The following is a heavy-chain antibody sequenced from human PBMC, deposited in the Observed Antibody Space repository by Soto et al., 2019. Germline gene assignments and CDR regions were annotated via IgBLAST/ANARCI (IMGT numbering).Heavy chain of an antibody. CDR1: GGSISSGGYY. CDR2: IYYSGST. D-gene: IGHD3-10*01. Sequence: SETLSLTCTVSGGSISSGGYYWSWIRQHPGKGLEWIGYIYYSGSTYYNPSLKSRVTISVDTSKNQFSLKLSSVTAADTAVYYCARVAYGYYYYGMDVWGQGTTVTVSS. CDR3: ARVAYGYYYYGMDV. V-gene: IGHV4-31*03. J-gene: IGHJ6*02.